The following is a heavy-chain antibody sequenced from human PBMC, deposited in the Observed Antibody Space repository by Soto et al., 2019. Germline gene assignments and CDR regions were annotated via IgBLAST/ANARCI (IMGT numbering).Heavy chain of an antibody. J-gene: IGHJ3*02. Sequence: ATGKVSRKASGATFTSYAMHLLRQAPGQRLEWMGWINAGNGNTNYSQKFQGRVTITRDTSASTAYMELSSLRSEDTAVYYCASSSWTRNAFDIWGQGTMVTVSS. V-gene: IGHV1-3*01. D-gene: IGHD6-13*01. CDR2: INAGNGNT. CDR1: GATFTSYA. CDR3: ASSSWTRNAFDI.